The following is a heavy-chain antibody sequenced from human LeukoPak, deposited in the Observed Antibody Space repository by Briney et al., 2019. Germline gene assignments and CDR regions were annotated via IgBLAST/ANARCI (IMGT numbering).Heavy chain of an antibody. CDR3: ATYSSLNRREFQY. D-gene: IGHD3-22*01. CDR1: GVTVSSNY. J-gene: IGHJ1*01. V-gene: IGHV3-66*01. CDR2: MYSGGNT. Sequence: GGSLRLSCAASGVTVSSNYMTWVRQAPGKGLEWVSVMYSGGNTYYTDSVKGRFTISRDNAKNSLYLQMNSLRAEDTAVYYCATYSSLNRREFQYWGQGTLLTVSS.